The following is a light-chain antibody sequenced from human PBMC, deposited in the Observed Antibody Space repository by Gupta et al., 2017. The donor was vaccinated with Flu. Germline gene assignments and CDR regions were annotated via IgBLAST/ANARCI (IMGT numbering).Light chain of an antibody. Sequence: GDRVTITCGASQSISSWLAWYQQKPGKAPKLLIYKASILESGVPSRFSGSGSGTEFTLTISSLQNDDLAAYYCQQYETYPLTFGGGTKVEIK. J-gene: IGKJ4*01. CDR2: KAS. CDR3: QQYETYPLT. V-gene: IGKV1-5*03. CDR1: QSISSW.